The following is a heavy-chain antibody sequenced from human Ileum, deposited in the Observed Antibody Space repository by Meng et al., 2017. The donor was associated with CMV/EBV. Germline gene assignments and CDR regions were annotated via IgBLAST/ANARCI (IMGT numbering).Heavy chain of an antibody. V-gene: IGHV4-34*01. Sequence: QVAVHLWGASLLKPSETLSLHGACYSGSFSDFFWGWIRQPPGKGLEWIGESSHSGNTKYNPSLKSRVTISVDASKNQFSLNMRSVTAADTAVYYCARGRDFWWEMDYTGQGTLVTVSS. D-gene: IGHD1-26*01. CDR3: ARGRDFWWEMDY. CDR1: SGSFSDFF. J-gene: IGHJ4*02. CDR2: SSHSGNT.